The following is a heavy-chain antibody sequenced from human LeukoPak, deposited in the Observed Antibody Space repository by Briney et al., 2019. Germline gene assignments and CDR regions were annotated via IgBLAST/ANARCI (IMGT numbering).Heavy chain of an antibody. Sequence: PGGSLRLSCAASGFTFSGSAMHWVRQASGKGLEWVGRIRSKANSYATAYAASVKGRFTISRDDSRNTAYLQMNSLKTEDTAVYYCARDYLANYYGSGEVDPWGQGTLVTVSS. CDR1: GFTFSGSA. CDR2: IRSKANSYAT. D-gene: IGHD3-10*01. J-gene: IGHJ5*02. CDR3: ARDYLANYYGSGEVDP. V-gene: IGHV3-73*01.